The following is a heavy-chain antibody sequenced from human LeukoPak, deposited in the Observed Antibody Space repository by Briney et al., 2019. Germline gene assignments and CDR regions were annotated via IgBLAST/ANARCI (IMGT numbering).Heavy chain of an antibody. V-gene: IGHV1-2*06. D-gene: IGHD6-13*01. CDR2: INPNSGGT. Sequence: GASVKVSCKASGGTFISYAISWVRQAPGQGLEWMGRINPNSGGTNYAQKFQGRVTMTRDTSISTAYMELSRLRSDDTAVYYCARHLFIAAAGTLGYWGQGTLVTVSS. CDR3: ARHLFIAAAGTLGY. J-gene: IGHJ4*02. CDR1: GGTFISYA.